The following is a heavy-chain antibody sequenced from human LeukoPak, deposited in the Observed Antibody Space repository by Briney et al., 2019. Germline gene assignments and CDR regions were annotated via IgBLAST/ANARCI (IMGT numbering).Heavy chain of an antibody. CDR1: GGSISSGGYS. CDR2: IYHSGST. D-gene: IGHD6-13*01. CDR3: AGGGLSSSWHRLVY. J-gene: IGHJ4*02. Sequence: SETLSLTCAVSGGSISSGGYSWNWIRQPPGKGLEWIGYIYHSGSTYYNPSLKSRVTISVDTSKNQFSLKLSSVTAADTAVYYCAGGGLSSSWHRLVYWGQGTLVTVSS. V-gene: IGHV4-30-2*01.